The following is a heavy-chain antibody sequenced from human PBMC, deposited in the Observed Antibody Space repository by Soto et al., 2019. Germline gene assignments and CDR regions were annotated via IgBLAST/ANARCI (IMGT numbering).Heavy chain of an antibody. D-gene: IGHD3-3*01. CDR1: GFTFDDYA. CDR2: INWNSDSV. CDR3: TKGSVGAGSDAFDI. V-gene: IGHV3-9*01. Sequence: DVQLVESGGGLVQPGRSLRLSCAASGFTFDDYAMHWVRQAPGKGLKWVSGINWNSDSVGYADSVKGRFTISRDNTKKSLYLQMNSLRAEDTALYFCTKGSVGAGSDAFDIWGQGTMVTVSS. J-gene: IGHJ3*02.